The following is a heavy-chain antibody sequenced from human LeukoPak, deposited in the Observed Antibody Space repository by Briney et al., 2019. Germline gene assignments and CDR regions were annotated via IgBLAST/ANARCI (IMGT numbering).Heavy chain of an antibody. D-gene: IGHD3-3*01. J-gene: IGHJ3*02. CDR1: GGTFSSYA. V-gene: IGHV1-69*13. CDR3: ARDPKTPTHFGVVIPDAFDI. CDR2: IIPIFGTA. Sequence: ASVKVSCKASGGTFSSYAISWVRQAPGQGLEWMGGIIPIFGTANYAQKFQGRVTITADESTSTAYMELSSLRSEDTAVYYCARDPKTPTHFGVVIPDAFDIWGQGTMVTVSS.